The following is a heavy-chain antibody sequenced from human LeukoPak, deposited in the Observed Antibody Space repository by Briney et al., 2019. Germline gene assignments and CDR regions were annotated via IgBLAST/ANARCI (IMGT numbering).Heavy chain of an antibody. V-gene: IGHV3-23*01. J-gene: IGHJ4*02. CDR1: GFTFSSYA. CDR2: ISGSGGNT. CDR3: AKLVTHFDY. D-gene: IGHD4-23*01. Sequence: PGGSLRLSCEASGFTFSSYAMSWVRQAPGKGLEWVSSISGSGGNTYYADSVKGRFTISRDNSKNTLYMQMNSLRAEDTAVYYCAKLVTHFDYWGQGTLVTVSS.